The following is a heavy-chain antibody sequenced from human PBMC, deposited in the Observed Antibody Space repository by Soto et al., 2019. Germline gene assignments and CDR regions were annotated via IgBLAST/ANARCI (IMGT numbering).Heavy chain of an antibody. CDR1: GGTFSSYA. CDR2: IIPIYGTE. J-gene: IGHJ4*02. V-gene: IGHV1-69*01. CDR3: ARYYYDSSGYYLEADY. D-gene: IGHD3-22*01. Sequence: QVQLVQSGAEVTKPGSSVKVSCQASGGTFSSYAISWVRQAPGQGLEWMGGIIPIYGTENYAQKFQGRVTITADESTSTADMELSSLRSEDTAVYYCARYYYDSSGYYLEADYGGQGTLVTVSS.